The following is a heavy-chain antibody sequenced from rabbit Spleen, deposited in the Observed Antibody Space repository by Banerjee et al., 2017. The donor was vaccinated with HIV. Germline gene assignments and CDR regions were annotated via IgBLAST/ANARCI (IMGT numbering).Heavy chain of an antibody. J-gene: IGHJ4*01. CDR1: GIDFTKYY. CDR3: ARDDVGYIGHGYYFNL. V-gene: IGHV1S45*01. CDR2: INTATGKP. Sequence: QEQLTETGGGLVQPGGSLTLSCKASGIDFTKYYITWVRQAPGKGLEWIACINTATGKPVYASWAKGRFTISRTSSTTVALQMTSLTAADTATYFCARDDVGYIGHGYYFNLWGPGTLVTVS. D-gene: IGHD6-1*01.